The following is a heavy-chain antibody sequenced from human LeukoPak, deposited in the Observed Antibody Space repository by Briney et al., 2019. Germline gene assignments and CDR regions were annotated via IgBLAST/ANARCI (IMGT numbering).Heavy chain of an antibody. CDR2: INAGNGNT. V-gene: IGHV1-3*01. J-gene: IGHJ4*02. Sequence: ASVKVSFKASGYTFTSYAMHWVRQAPGQRLEWMGWINAGNGNTKYSQKFQGRVTITRDTSASTAYMELSSLRSEDTAAYYCARDGDDILTGYYSLGGYYFDYWGQGTLVTVSS. CDR1: GYTFTSYA. CDR3: ARDGDDILTGYYSLGGYYFDY. D-gene: IGHD3-9*01.